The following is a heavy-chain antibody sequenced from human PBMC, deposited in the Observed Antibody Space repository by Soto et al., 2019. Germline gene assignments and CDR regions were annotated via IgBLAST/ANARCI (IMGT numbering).Heavy chain of an antibody. Sequence: GGSLRLSCVASGFDFGTYAMSWVRQAPGKGLEWVSVIGEGGVSRVYADAVKGRFTISRDNSKNTLYLQMTSLRVDDTAMYYCARDSVTRVSSDIPGMDVWGQGTTVTVSS. CDR2: IGEGGVSR. CDR1: GFDFGTYA. CDR3: ARDSVTRVSSDIPGMDV. J-gene: IGHJ6*02. V-gene: IGHV3-23*01. D-gene: IGHD3-10*01.